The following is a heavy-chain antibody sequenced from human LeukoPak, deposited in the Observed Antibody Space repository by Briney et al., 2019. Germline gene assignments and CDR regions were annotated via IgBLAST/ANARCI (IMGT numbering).Heavy chain of an antibody. J-gene: IGHJ4*02. Sequence: GSLRLSCAASGFSLTAYSMNWVRQAPGRGLEWISYIGPGGDIYYADSVTGRFTVSRDTAKNSLYLQMNGLKVEDTAVYYCARRFDSWGQGTLVTVSS. CDR2: IGPGGDI. V-gene: IGHV3-48*01. CDR3: ARRFDS. CDR1: GFSLTAYS.